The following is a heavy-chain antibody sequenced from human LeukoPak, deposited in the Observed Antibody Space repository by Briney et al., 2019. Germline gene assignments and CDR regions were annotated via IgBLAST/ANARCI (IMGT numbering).Heavy chain of an antibody. D-gene: IGHD3-3*01. J-gene: IGHJ4*02. Sequence: SQTLSLTCAISGDSVSSKSTAWNWIRQSPSRGLEWLGRTYYRSKWYTGYAVSVKGRITINPDTSKNQFSLKLSPVTAADTAVYYCARLGAGPTYYDFWSGYSSFYFDYWGQGTLVTVSS. CDR2: TYYRSKWYT. V-gene: IGHV6-1*01. CDR3: ARLGAGPTYYDFWSGYSSFYFDY. CDR1: GDSVSSKSTA.